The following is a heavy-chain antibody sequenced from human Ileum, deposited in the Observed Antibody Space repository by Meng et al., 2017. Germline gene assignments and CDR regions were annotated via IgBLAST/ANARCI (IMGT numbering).Heavy chain of an antibody. D-gene: IGHD6-19*01. V-gene: IGHV4-4*07. CDR3: ARAETTGWFSTWDP. Sequence: SETLSLTCSVSGGSISRYYWSWIRQAAGKGLEWIGRVSTSGITNYNPSLKSRVTLSLDMSKNHFSLRLSSVAAADTAVYYCARAETTGWFSTWDPWGQGTLVTVSS. CDR1: GGSISRYY. J-gene: IGHJ5*02. CDR2: VSTSGIT.